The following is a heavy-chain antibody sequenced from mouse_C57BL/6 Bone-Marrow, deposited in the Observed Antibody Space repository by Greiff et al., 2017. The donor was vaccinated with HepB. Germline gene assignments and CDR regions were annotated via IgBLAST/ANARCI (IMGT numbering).Heavy chain of an antibody. D-gene: IGHD1-1*01. CDR3: ATYYYGSDAMDY. CDR2: IWSGGST. CDR1: GFSLTSYG. J-gene: IGHJ4*01. Sequence: VQLQQSGPGLVQPSQSLSITCTVSGFSLTSYGVHWVRQSPGKGLEWLGVIWSGGSTDYNAALITRLSISKDNSKSQVFFKMNRLQADDTAKYYCATYYYGSDAMDYWGQGTSVTVSS. V-gene: IGHV2-2*01.